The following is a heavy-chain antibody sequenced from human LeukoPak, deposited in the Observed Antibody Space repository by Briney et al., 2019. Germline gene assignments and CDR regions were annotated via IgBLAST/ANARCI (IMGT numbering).Heavy chain of an antibody. CDR3: ARGGPVKSIYDPHWYDP. V-gene: IGHV3-74*01. Sequence: PGGSLRLSCAASGFTFSSYWLHWVRQTPGKGLAWVSRINSDGSRTNYADSVKGRFTSSRDNAKNTLYLQMNSLRVEDPAVYFCARGGPVKSIYDPHWYDPWGQGTLVTVSS. CDR1: GFTFSSYW. CDR2: INSDGSRT. D-gene: IGHD5/OR15-5a*01. J-gene: IGHJ5*02.